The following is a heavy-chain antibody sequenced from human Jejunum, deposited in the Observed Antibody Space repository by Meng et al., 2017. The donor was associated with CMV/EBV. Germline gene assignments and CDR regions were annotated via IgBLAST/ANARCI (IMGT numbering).Heavy chain of an antibody. CDR2: IHDTGST. V-gene: IGHV4-30-4*08. CDR3: ARGSIFVSFDS. D-gene: IGHD3-3*01. Sequence: QVRLQESGPGLVKPSETLSLTCTGSGGSIGSGDYYWSWIRQPPGKGLEWIGYIHDTGSTYYNPSLKSRVDISLGTSRNHFSLTLSSVTAEDTAVYFCARGSIFVSFDSWGQGTLVTVSS. J-gene: IGHJ4*02. CDR1: GGSIGSGDYY.